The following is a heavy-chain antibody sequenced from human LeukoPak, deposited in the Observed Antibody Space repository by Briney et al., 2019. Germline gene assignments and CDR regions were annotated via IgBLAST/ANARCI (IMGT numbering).Heavy chain of an antibody. CDR3: ARDPEWSLGPQFDY. Sequence: ASVKVSCKASGCTFTSYGISWVRQAPGQGLEWMGWIGAYNGNTNYAQKLQGRVTMTTDTSTSTAYMELRSLRSDDTAVYYCARDPEWSLGPQFDYWGQGTLVTVSS. J-gene: IGHJ4*02. V-gene: IGHV1-18*01. CDR2: IGAYNGNT. D-gene: IGHD3-3*01. CDR1: GCTFTSYG.